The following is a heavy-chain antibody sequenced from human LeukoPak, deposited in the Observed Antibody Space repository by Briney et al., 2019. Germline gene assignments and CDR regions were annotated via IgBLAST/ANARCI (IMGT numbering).Heavy chain of an antibody. V-gene: IGHV1-8*01. CDR3: ARGGGTYYYDSSGYYYEWFDP. CDR1: GYTFSSSD. CDR2: MNPNSGNT. J-gene: IGHJ5*02. D-gene: IGHD3-22*01. Sequence: ASVKVSCKPSGYTFSSSDINWVRQATGQGLEWMGWMNPNSGNTGYAQKFQGRVTMTRNTSISTAYMELSSLRSEDTAVYYCARGGGTYYYDSSGYYYEWFDPWGQGTLVTVSS.